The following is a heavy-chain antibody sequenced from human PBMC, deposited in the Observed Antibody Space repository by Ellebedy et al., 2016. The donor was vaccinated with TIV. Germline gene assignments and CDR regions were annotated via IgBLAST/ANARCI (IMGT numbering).Heavy chain of an antibody. CDR1: GFTFSNAY. Sequence: GESLKISCAASGFTFSNAYMNWVRQAPGKGLEWVGSIESKTAGGTILYAAPVKGRFTISRDDSKNAVYLQMDGLKTEDTAVYYCTTEVIWFGEFDDDYWGQGTLVPVSS. V-gene: IGHV3-15*07. CDR3: TTEVIWFGEFDDDY. J-gene: IGHJ4*02. D-gene: IGHD3-10*01. CDR2: IESKTAGGTI.